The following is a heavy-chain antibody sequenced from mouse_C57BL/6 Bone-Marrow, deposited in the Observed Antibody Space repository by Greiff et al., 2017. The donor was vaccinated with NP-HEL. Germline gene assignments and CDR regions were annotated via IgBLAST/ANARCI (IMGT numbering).Heavy chain of an antibody. D-gene: IGHD1-1*01. CDR1: GFSLTSYG. Sequence: VQLQQSGPGLVQPSQSLSITCTVSGFSLTSYGVHWVRQSPGKGLEWLGVIWRGGSTDYNAAFMSRLSITKDNSKSQVFFKMNSLQADDTAIYYCAKSGYYYGSSPYAMDYWGQGTSVTVSS. J-gene: IGHJ4*01. CDR2: IWRGGST. V-gene: IGHV2-5*01. CDR3: AKSGYYYGSSPYAMDY.